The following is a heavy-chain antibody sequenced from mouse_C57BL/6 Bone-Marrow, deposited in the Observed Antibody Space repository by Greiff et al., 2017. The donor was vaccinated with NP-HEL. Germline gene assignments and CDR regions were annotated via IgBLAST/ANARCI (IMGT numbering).Heavy chain of an antibody. CDR3: ARRPGLGYFDV. D-gene: IGHD2-2*01. V-gene: IGHV1-69*01. Sequence: QVQLQQPGAELVMPGASVKLSCKASGYTFTSYWMHWVQQRPGQGLEWIGEIDPSDSYTNYNQKFKGKSTLTVDKSSSTAYMQLSSLTSEDSAVYYCARRPGLGYFDVWGTGTTVTVSS. CDR1: GYTFTSYW. CDR2: IDPSDSYT. J-gene: IGHJ1*03.